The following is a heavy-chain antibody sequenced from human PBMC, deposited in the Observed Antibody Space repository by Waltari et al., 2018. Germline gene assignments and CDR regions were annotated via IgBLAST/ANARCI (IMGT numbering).Heavy chain of an antibody. CDR1: GYPFKNYG. CDR2: ISSDGSGK. Sequence: QVEESGGGVVKPGGSVRRSCVASGYPFKNYGMHWFRQAPGKGLEWLAVISSDGSGKYYADSVKGRFTMSRDNSKNMVYLQMNSLRPEDTAVYYCAKAGGIYNYPLDPWGQGTLVTVSS. D-gene: IGHD1-26*01. CDR3: AKAGGIYNYPLDP. J-gene: IGHJ5*02. V-gene: IGHV3-30*18.